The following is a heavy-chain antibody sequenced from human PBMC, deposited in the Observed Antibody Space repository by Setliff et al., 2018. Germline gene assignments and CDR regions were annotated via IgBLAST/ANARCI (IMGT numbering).Heavy chain of an antibody. J-gene: IGHJ6*03. V-gene: IGHV1-18*01. D-gene: IGHD4-4*01. CDR3: ARVPYPHRFPYSNYLGYYYYYYMDV. CDR1: GYTFTSYG. CDR2: ISAYNGNT. Sequence: ASVKVSCKASGYTFTSYGISWVRQAPGQGLEWMGWISAYNGNTNYAQKLQGRVTMTTDTSTSTAYMELRSLRSDDTAVYYCARVPYPHRFPYSNYLGYYYYYYMDVWGKGTRSPSP.